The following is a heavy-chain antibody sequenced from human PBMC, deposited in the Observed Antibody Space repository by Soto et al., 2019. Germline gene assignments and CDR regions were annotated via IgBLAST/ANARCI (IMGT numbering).Heavy chain of an antibody. Sequence: QVQVVQSGAEVKEPGPSVKVSCKASGDIFTTYAINWVRQAPGQGLVWMGGIKPAIGSANYAPTFQGRLTITADDLTATAYMDLTSLTSEDTAVYYCARGLLVGHETVDYWGQGTLVTVSS. V-gene: IGHV1-69*01. J-gene: IGHJ4*02. D-gene: IGHD1-26*01. CDR1: GDIFTTYA. CDR3: ARGLLVGHETVDY. CDR2: IKPAIGSA.